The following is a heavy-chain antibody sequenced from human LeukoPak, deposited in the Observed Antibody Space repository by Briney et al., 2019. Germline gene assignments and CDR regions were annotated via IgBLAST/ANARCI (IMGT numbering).Heavy chain of an antibody. D-gene: IGHD6-19*01. CDR1: GFTFSDYY. CDR3: ASLASSGWYRGAFDI. J-gene: IGHJ3*02. V-gene: IGHV3-74*01. Sequence: GGSLRLSCAASGFTFSDYYMSWIRQAPGKGLVWVSRINSDGSSTSYADSVKGRFTISRDNAKNTLYLQMNSLRAEDTAVYYCASLASSGWYRGAFDIWGQGTMVTVSS. CDR2: INSDGSST.